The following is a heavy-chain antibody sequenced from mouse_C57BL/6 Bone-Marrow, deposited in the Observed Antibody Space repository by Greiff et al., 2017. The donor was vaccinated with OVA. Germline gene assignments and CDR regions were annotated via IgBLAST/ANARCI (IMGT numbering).Heavy chain of an antibody. J-gene: IGHJ3*01. CDR3: AREYVSSSAWFAY. V-gene: IGHV1-69*01. D-gene: IGHD1-1*01. CDR1: GYTFTSYW. Sequence: QVQLKQPGAELVMPGASVKLSCKASGYTFTSYWMHWVKQRPGQGLEWIGEVDPSDSYTNYNQKFKGKSTLTVDNSSSTAYMQLSSLTSEDSAVYDCAREYVSSSAWFAYWGQGTLVTVSA. CDR2: VDPSDSYT.